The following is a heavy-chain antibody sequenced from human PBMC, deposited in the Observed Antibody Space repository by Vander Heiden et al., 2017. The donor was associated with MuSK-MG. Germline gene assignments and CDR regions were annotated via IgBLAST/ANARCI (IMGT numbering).Heavy chain of an antibody. CDR3: ARACRVGVIAMPFDY. J-gene: IGHJ4*02. D-gene: IGHD2-21*01. CDR2: ISSAGSNN. CDR1: GFPFSSYA. V-gene: IGHV3-30-3*01. Sequence: QVQLVASGGGVVQHGGSLRLPCPAPGFPFSSYAMHWVRQAPGKGLEWVAVISSAGSNNYYADAGKGRFTISRDNAKNLLYLQMNRLRAEETAVHYCARACRVGVIAMPFDYWVEGSLVTVSS.